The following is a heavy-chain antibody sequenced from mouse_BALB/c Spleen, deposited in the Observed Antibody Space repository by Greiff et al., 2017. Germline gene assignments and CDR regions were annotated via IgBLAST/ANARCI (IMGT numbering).Heavy chain of an antibody. CDR1: GYTFTSYT. CDR3: ARRPYYGSSYDY. J-gene: IGHJ2*01. V-gene: IGHV1-4*02. Sequence: QVQLKQSAAELARPGASVKMSCKASGYTFTSYTMHWVKQRPGQGLEWIGYINPSSGYTEYNQKFKDKTTLTADKSSSTAYMQLSSLTSEDSAVYYCARRPYYGSSYDYWGQGTTRTVSS. CDR2: INPSSGYT. D-gene: IGHD1-1*01.